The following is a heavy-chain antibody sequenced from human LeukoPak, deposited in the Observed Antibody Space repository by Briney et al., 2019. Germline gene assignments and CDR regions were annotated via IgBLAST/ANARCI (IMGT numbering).Heavy chain of an antibody. CDR1: GGSFSGYY. Sequence: SETLSLTCAVYGGSFSGYYWSWIRQAPGKGLEWIGEINHSGNTYYNPSLKSRVTISLDTSKNQFSLKLNSVTAADTAVYYCVTEPGYCTGGRCYGGWFDPWGQGTLVTVSS. D-gene: IGHD2-15*01. CDR3: VTEPGYCTGGRCYGGWFDP. V-gene: IGHV4-34*01. CDR2: INHSGNT. J-gene: IGHJ5*02.